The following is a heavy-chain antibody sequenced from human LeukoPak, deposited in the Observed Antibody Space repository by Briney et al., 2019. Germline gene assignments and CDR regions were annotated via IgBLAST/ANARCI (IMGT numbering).Heavy chain of an antibody. CDR1: VYTFTGYY. CDR2: INPNSGGT. CDR3: ARRTTGTTGTYYFDY. J-gene: IGHJ4*02. V-gene: IGHV1-2*02. D-gene: IGHD1-1*01. Sequence: ASVKVSCKASVYTFTGYYMHWVRQAPGQGLEWMGWINPNSGGTNYAQKFQGRVTMTRDTSISTAYMELSRLRSDDTAVYYCARRTTGTTGTYYFDYWGQGTLVTVSS.